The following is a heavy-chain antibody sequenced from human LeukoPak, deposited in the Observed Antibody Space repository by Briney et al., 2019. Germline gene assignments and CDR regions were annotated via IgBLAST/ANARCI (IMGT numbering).Heavy chain of an antibody. D-gene: IGHD2-21*01. CDR2: ISAYNGKT. CDR3: AREQGARGGDCYDY. J-gene: IGHJ4*02. CDR1: GYTFTSYG. V-gene: IGHV1-18*01. Sequence: ASVKVSCEASGYTFTSYGISWVRQAPGQGREWMGWISAYNGKTNYAQKLQGRATMTTDTSTSTAYMELRSLRSDDTAVYYCAREQGARGGDCYDYWGQGTLVTVSS.